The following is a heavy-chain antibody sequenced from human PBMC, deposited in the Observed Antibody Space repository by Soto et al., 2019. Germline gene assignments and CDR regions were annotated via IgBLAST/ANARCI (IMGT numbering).Heavy chain of an antibody. Sequence: PSETLSLTCTVSGGSISSYYWSWIRQPPGKGLEWIGYIYYSGSTNYNPSLKSRVTISVDTSKNQFSLKLSSVTAADTAVYYCARHQGGEWHNCDYWGQGTLVTVSS. V-gene: IGHV4-59*08. CDR1: GGSISSYY. J-gene: IGHJ4*02. CDR3: ARHQGGEWHNCDY. D-gene: IGHD3-10*01. CDR2: IYYSGST.